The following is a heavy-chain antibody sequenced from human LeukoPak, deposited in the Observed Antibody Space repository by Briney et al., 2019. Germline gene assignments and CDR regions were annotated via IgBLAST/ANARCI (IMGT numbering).Heavy chain of an antibody. D-gene: IGHD2-21*02. Sequence: GGSLRLSCAASGFTLSSYAMSWVRQGPGKGLEWVSAISGSGGSTYYADSVKGRFTISRDNSKNTLYLQMNSLRAEDTAVYYCAKVQKYCGGDCYSNDYWGQGTLVTVSS. CDR3: AKVQKYCGGDCYSNDY. J-gene: IGHJ4*02. CDR1: GFTLSSYA. CDR2: ISGSGGST. V-gene: IGHV3-23*01.